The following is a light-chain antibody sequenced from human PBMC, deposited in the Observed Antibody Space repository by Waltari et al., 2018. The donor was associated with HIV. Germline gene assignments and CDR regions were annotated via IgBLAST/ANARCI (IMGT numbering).Light chain of an antibody. CDR2: YDS. CDR1: NIRSKS. CDR3: QVWDSSSDAYV. V-gene: IGLV3-21*04. J-gene: IGLJ1*01. Sequence: SHVLAQPPSVSVAPGKTARITCGGNNIRSKSVHWYQQKPGQAPVVVIYYDSDRPSGIPERFSGSNSGNTATLTISRVEAGDEADYYCQVWDSSSDAYVFGTGTKVTVL.